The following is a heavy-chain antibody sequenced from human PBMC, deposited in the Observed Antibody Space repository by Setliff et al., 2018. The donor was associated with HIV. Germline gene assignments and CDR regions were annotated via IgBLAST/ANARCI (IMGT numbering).Heavy chain of an antibody. CDR1: GFAFTNYG. CDR2: ISAYSGET. V-gene: IGHV1-18*01. J-gene: IGHJ4*01. D-gene: IGHD4-17*01. CDR3: AGLYGYYGGGY. Sequence: ASVKVSCKTSGFAFTNYGFTWVRQAPGQGLEWMGWISAYSGETFSTLKFRDRVTLTTDTSTDTAHMELSSLRSEDTAVYYCAGLYGYYGGGYWGHGTLVTVSS.